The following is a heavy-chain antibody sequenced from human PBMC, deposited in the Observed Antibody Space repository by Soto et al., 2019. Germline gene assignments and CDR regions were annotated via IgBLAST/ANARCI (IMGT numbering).Heavy chain of an antibody. Sequence: SETLSLTCTVSGGSISSLYWNWIRQPPGKGLEWIGSIFYSGSTKYSPSLKSRVTMSVDTSKNHFSLKLISVTTADTAVYFCAREGNLGRWIQPLDSWGQGNLVTVSS. V-gene: IGHV4-59*01. CDR3: AREGNLGRWIQPLDS. J-gene: IGHJ4*02. D-gene: IGHD2-2*03. CDR1: GGSISSLY. CDR2: IFYSGST.